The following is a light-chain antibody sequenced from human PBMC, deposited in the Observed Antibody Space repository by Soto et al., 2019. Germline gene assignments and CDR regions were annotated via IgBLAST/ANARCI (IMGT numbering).Light chain of an antibody. V-gene: IGLV2-14*03. CDR1: TSDIGSYNY. CDR2: DLT. CDR3: SSFTSGACRGV. Sequence: QSALTQPASVSGSPGQSITISCTGSTSDIGSYNYVSWYQHHPGKAPKLIIYDLTYRPSGVSDRFSGSKSGSTASLTISGLQAEDEADYYCSSFTSGACRGVFGGGTNLTVL. J-gene: IGLJ3*02.